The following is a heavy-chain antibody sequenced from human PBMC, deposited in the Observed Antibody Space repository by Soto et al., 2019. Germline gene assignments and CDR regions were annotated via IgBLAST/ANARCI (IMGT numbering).Heavy chain of an antibody. CDR2: SIPILGIA. Sequence: QVQLVQSGAEVKKPRSSVKVSCQASGGTFSSYTISWVRQAPGQGLEWMGRSIPILGIANYAQKFQGRVTITADKDTSTAYMELSSLRSEDTADYYCARDSEPLCLVNGFDPWGQGTMVTVSS. V-gene: IGHV1-69*08. CDR3: ARDSEPLCLVNGFDP. CDR1: GGTFSSYT. J-gene: IGHJ5*02. D-gene: IGHD2-2*01.